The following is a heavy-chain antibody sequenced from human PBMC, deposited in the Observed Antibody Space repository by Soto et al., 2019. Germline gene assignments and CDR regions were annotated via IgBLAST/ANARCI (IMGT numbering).Heavy chain of an antibody. D-gene: IGHD5-12*01. V-gene: IGHV4-39*02. CDR2: MYYSGTT. CDR3: SRINPASYSGYDPSFDY. Sequence: ETLSLTCTDSGGSISSSDFYWGWLRQPPGKGLDFIRSMYYSGTTYYNPSLKNRITISVDTSKNHISLKLSHVTAADTAVYFCSRINPASYSGYDPSFDYWGQGTLGTVST. J-gene: IGHJ4*02. CDR1: GGSISSSDFY.